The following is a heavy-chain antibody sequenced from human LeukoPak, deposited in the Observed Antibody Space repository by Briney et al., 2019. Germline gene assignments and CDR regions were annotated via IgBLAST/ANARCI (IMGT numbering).Heavy chain of an antibody. Sequence: GGSLRLSCAASGFAFASFALSWVRQAPGKGLEWVSTIIGSGGNTHYADSVKGRFTISRDNSRNTLYLQMNSLRAEDTAIYYCAKDFLRNMVLGFDYWGQGTLVTVSS. CDR3: AKDFLRNMVLGFDY. J-gene: IGHJ4*02. CDR1: GFAFASFA. D-gene: IGHD3-10*01. V-gene: IGHV3-23*01. CDR2: IIGSGGNT.